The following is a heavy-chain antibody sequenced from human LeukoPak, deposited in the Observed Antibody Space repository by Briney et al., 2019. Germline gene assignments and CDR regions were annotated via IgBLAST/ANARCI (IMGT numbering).Heavy chain of an antibody. D-gene: IGHD6-19*01. V-gene: IGHV3-21*01. CDR1: GFTFSSYS. CDR2: ISSSSDYI. Sequence: TGGSLRLSCAGSGFTFSSYSFNWVRQAPGKGLEWVSSISSSSDYIDYADSVKGRFTFSRDNAKNSLYLQMNSLRAEDTAVYYCARDRKITVYRSGWYGIDYWGQGTLVTVSS. CDR3: ARDRKITVYRSGWYGIDY. J-gene: IGHJ4*02.